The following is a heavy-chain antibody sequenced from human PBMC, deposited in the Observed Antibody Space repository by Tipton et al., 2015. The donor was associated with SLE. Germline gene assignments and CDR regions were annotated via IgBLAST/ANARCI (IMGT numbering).Heavy chain of an antibody. J-gene: IGHJ3*02. D-gene: IGHD2-8*01. CDR1: GFTFSSYA. Sequence: SLRLSCSASGFTFSSYAMHWVRQAPGKGLEWVSSISSSSSYIYYADSVKGRFTISRDNAKNSLYLQMNSLRAEDTAVYYCAAECMPGAFDIWGQGTMVTVSS. CDR3: AAECMPGAFDI. V-gene: IGHV3-21*01. CDR2: ISSSSSYI.